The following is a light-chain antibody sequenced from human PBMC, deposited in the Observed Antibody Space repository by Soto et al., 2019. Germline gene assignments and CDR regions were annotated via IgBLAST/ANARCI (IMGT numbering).Light chain of an antibody. Sequence: TQSPSSLSASVGERAPLSCRASQTVSSYLLWYQQKPGQAPRLLIYDTSNRATGIPARFGGRGSGTDFTLTISSLEPEDFAVYYCQHRGEWPPGATFGQGTLLAIK. J-gene: IGKJ5*01. V-gene: IGKV3-11*01. CDR3: QHRGEWPPGAT. CDR2: DTS. CDR1: QTVSSY.